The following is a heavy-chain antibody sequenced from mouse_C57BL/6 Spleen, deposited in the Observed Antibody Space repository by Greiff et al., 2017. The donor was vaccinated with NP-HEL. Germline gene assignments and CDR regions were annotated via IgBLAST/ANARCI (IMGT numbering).Heavy chain of an antibody. D-gene: IGHD1-1*01. CDR3: ARHKYTVVADFDY. CDR2: ISSGGSYT. CDR1: GFTFSSYG. V-gene: IGHV5-6*01. J-gene: IGHJ2*01. Sequence: DVHLVESGGDLVKPGGSLKLSCAASGFTFSSYGMSWVRQTPDKRLEWVATISSGGSYTYYPDRVKGRFTISSDNAKNTLYLQMSRLKSEETAMYYCARHKYTVVADFDYWGKGTTLTVSS.